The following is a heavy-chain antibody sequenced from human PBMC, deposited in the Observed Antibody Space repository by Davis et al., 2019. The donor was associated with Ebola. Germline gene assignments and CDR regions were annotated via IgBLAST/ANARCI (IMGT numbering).Heavy chain of an antibody. Sequence: MPSETLSLTCTVSGGYIGSYYWSWIRQPPGKGLEWIGYIYYIGKTNYTPSLESRVTISADTSKNQFSLRLRSVTAADTAVYYCARHAPHSGGWYLAWLDPWGQGTVVTVSS. V-gene: IGHV4-59*08. CDR1: GGYIGSYY. CDR3: ARHAPHSGGWYLAWLDP. D-gene: IGHD6-19*01. J-gene: IGHJ5*02. CDR2: IYYIGKT.